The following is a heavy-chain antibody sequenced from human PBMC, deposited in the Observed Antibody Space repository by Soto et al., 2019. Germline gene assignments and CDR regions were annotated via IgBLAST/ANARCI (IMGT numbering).Heavy chain of an antibody. D-gene: IGHD1-20*01. CDR1: GFSLTSPGMC. CDR3: ARSIRGPRRFNGMDI. Sequence: SGPTLVNPTETLTLTCTFSGFSLTSPGMCVSWIRQPPGKALEWLALIERDDDDKYYSTSLKTRLTISKDTRKNQVVLTMANMDPADTGTYYCARSIRGPRRFNGMDIWGQGTTVTVSS. CDR2: IERDDDDK. V-gene: IGHV2-70*13. J-gene: IGHJ6*02.